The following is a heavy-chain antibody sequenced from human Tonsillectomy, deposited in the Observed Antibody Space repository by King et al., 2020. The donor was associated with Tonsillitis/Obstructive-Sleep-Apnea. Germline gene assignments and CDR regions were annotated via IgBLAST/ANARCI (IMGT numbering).Heavy chain of an antibody. V-gene: IGHV5-51*01. CDR1: GYSFTSYW. Sequence: QLVQSGAEVKKPGESLKISCKGSGYSFTSYWIGWVRQIPGKGLEWMGIIYPGDSDTIYSRSFQGQGTISADKSISTAYLQWSSLKASDTASYYCARLPTSQHWYFDLWGRGTLVTVSS. CDR2: IYPGDSDT. J-gene: IGHJ2*01. CDR3: ARLPTSQHWYFDL. D-gene: IGHD2-2*01.